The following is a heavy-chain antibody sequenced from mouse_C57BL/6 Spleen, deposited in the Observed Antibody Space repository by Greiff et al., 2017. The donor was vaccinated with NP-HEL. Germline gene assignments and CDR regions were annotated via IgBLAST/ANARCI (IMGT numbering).Heavy chain of an antibody. D-gene: IGHD4-1*01. J-gene: IGHJ4*01. CDR1: GYTFTSYT. CDR2: INPSSGYT. CDR3: ARKFDWDVKSYAMDY. Sequence: VQLQQSGAELARPGASVKMSCKASGYTFTSYTMHWVKQRPGQGLEWIGYINPSSGYTKYNQKFKDKATLTADKSSSTAYMQLSSLTSEDSAVYYCARKFDWDVKSYAMDYWGQGTSVTVSS. V-gene: IGHV1-4*01.